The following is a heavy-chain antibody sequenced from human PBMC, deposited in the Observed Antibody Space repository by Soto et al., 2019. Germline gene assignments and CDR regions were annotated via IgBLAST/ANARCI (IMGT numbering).Heavy chain of an antibody. Sequence: SETLSLTCTVSGGSISSGGYYWSWIRQHPGKGLEWIGYIYYSGSTYYNPSLKSRVTISVDTSKNQFSLKLSSVTAADTAVYYCARASRYPGYYYYYGMDVWGQGTTVTVSS. CDR2: IYYSGST. V-gene: IGHV4-31*03. D-gene: IGHD1-1*01. CDR3: ARASRYPGYYYYYGMDV. CDR1: GGSISSGGYY. J-gene: IGHJ6*02.